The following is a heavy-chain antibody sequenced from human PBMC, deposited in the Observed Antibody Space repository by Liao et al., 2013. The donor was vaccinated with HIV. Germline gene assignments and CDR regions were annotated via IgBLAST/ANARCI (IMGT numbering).Heavy chain of an antibody. V-gene: IGHV4-34*01. D-gene: IGHD2-21*01. CDR2: VNHSGSA. J-gene: IGHJ3*02. Sequence: QVQLHQWGPGLLRPSETLSLTCAVYGASFSDYYWSWLRQSPREGAWSGLGKVNHSGSANYNPALKSRVTMSVDRSKNQFSLKLNSVTAADTAVYYCARGQRPVIGVALIPTHGTPHDAFDIWGQGTKVTVSS. CDR3: ARGQRPVIGVALIPTHGTPHDAFDI. CDR1: GASFSDYY.